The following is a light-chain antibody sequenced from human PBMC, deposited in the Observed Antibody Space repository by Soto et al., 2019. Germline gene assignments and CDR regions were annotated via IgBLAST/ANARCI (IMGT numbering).Light chain of an antibody. Sequence: QSALTQPASVSGSPGQSITISCTGTSSDVGAYNYVSWYQQHPGKAPKLMIFEVSNRPSGVSNRFSGSKSGNTASLTISGLQAEDDADYYCSSYTSSSTLFVFGTGTKRTVL. CDR1: SSDVGAYNY. CDR2: EVS. CDR3: SSYTSSSTLFV. J-gene: IGLJ1*01. V-gene: IGLV2-14*01.